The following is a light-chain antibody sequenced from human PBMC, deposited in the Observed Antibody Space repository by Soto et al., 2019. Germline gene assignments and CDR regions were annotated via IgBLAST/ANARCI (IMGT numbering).Light chain of an antibody. J-gene: IGKJ1*01. CDR1: QSISNW. Sequence: DIQMTQSPSTLSASVGDRVTITCRASQSISNWLAWFQQKPGKAPKLLIYDASSLESGAPSRFSGSGSGTEFTLTISSLQPGDFATYYCQQYNTYSGTFGQGTKVEIK. CDR2: DAS. V-gene: IGKV1-5*01. CDR3: QQYNTYSGT.